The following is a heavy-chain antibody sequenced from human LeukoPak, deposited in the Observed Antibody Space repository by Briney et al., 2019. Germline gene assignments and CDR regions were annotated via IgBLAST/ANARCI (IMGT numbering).Heavy chain of an antibody. D-gene: IGHD3-22*01. Sequence: PGGSLRLSYAASGFTVSSNYMSWVRQAPGKGLEWVSVIYSGGSTNYADSVKGRFTISSDNSKNTLYLQMNSLRAEDTAVYYCARSSGRYDSSGYSDYWGQGTLVTVPS. CDR1: GFTVSSNY. CDR3: ARSSGRYDSSGYSDY. CDR2: IYSGGST. J-gene: IGHJ4*02. V-gene: IGHV3-53*01.